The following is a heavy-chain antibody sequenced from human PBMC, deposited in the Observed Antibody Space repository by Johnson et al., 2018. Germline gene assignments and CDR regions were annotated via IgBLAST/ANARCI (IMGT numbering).Heavy chain of an antibody. J-gene: IGHJ6*02. CDR1: GFTFSSYS. CDR3: AKCYGDYVYYYYGMDV. V-gene: IGHV3-66*01. CDR2: IYSGGST. D-gene: IGHD4-17*01. Sequence: EVQLVESGGGLVQPGGSLRLSCAASGFTFSSYSMNWVRQAPGKGLEWVSVIYSGGSTYYADSVKGRFTISRDNSKNTLYLQMNSLRAEDTAVYYCAKCYGDYVYYYYGMDVWGQGTTVTVSS.